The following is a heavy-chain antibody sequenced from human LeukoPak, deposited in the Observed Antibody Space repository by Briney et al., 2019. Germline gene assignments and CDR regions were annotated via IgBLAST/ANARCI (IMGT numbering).Heavy chain of an antibody. CDR1: GFTFSSYE. J-gene: IGHJ4*02. Sequence: GGSLRLSCAASGFTFSSYEMNWVRQAPGEGLEWVSYISSSGSTIYYADSVKGRFTISRDNAKNSLYLQMNSLRAEDTAVYYCASFKGGFGELLAYFDYWGQGTLVTVSS. D-gene: IGHD3-10*01. CDR2: ISSSGSTI. V-gene: IGHV3-48*03. CDR3: ASFKGGFGELLAYFDY.